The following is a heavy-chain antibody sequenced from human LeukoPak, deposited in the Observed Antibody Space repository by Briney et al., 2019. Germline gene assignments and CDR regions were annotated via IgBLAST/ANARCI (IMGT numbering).Heavy chain of an antibody. D-gene: IGHD3-10*01. CDR3: TWLLWFGELQY. CDR1: GFTFGDYA. V-gene: IGHV3-49*04. Sequence: GGSLRLSCTASGFTFGDYAMSWVRQAPGKGLEWVGFIRSKAYGGTTEYAASVKGRFTISRDDSKSIAYLQMNSLKTEDTAVYYCTWLLWFGELQYWGQGILVTVSS. CDR2: IRSKAYGGTT. J-gene: IGHJ4*02.